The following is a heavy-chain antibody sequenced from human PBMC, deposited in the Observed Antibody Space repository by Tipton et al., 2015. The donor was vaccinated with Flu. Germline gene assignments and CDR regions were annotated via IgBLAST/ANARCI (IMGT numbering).Heavy chain of an antibody. D-gene: IGHD1-1*01. CDR3: ARGNWNSNYDNWFDP. J-gene: IGHJ5*02. CDR2: IYNTGLT. V-gene: IGHV4-39*07. Sequence: TLSLTCTVSGASVNIENSYWVWIRKSLGRGLEWIGTIYNTGLTNYNPSLKSRVTVSLDMSQNQFSLNVSLVTAADTATYFCARGNWNSNYDNWFDPWGQGTPVTVSS. CDR1: GASVNIENSY.